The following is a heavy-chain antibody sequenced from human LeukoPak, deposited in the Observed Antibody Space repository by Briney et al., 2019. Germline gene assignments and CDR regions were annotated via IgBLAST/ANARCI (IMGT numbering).Heavy chain of an antibody. D-gene: IGHD5-18*01. CDR3: ARSSGGYSYGTGTFDY. V-gene: IGHV4-39*07. Sequence: SETLSLTCTVSGGSISSGPYYWDWIRQPPGKGLEWIGTIYYSGRTYYNPSLKSRVTISVDTSKNQFSLKLSSVTAADTAVYYCARSSGGYSYGTGTFDYWGQGTLVTVSS. J-gene: IGHJ4*02. CDR1: GGSISSGPYY. CDR2: IYYSGRT.